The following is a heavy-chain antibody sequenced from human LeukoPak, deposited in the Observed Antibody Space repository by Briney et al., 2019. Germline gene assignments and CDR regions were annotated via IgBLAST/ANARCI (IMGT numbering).Heavy chain of an antibody. J-gene: IGHJ4*02. Sequence: GGSLRLSCAASGFTFSTYGIHSVRQTPGKGLEWVSFIRYDGSDKYYADSVKGRFTISRDNSKNTLYLQMNSLRAEDTAVYYCAKPAIPYGSGSFYIDYWGQGTLVTVSS. CDR3: AKPAIPYGSGSFYIDY. CDR1: GFTFSTYG. D-gene: IGHD3-10*01. V-gene: IGHV3-30*02. CDR2: IRYDGSDK.